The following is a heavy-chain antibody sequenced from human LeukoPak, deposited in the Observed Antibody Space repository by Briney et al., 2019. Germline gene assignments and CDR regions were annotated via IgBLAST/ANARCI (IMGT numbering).Heavy chain of an antibody. J-gene: IGHJ3*02. CDR3: ARLKRLRLDAFDI. Sequence: GESLKISCKGSGYSFTSYWIGWVRQMPGKGLEWMGIIYPGDSDTRYSPSFQGQVTISADRSIGTAYLQWSSLKASDTAMYYCARLKRLRLDAFDIWGQGTMVTVSS. D-gene: IGHD3-16*01. CDR2: IYPGDSDT. CDR1: GYSFTSYW. V-gene: IGHV5-51*01.